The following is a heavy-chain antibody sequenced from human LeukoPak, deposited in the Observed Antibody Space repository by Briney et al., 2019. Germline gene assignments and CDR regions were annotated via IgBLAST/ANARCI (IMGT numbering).Heavy chain of an antibody. D-gene: IGHD6-13*01. Sequence: GGSLRLSCAASGFTFSSYSMHLVRQAPGKGLEWVSYISSSSSTIYYADSVKGRFTISRDNAKNSLYLQMNSLRAEDTAVYYCASELVLNYGGQGTLVTVSS. CDR3: ASELVLNY. J-gene: IGHJ4*02. CDR2: ISSSSSTI. V-gene: IGHV3-48*01. CDR1: GFTFSSYS.